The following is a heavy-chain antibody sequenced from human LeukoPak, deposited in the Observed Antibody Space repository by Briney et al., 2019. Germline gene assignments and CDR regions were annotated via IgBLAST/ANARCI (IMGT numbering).Heavy chain of an antibody. Sequence: SETLSLTCTVSGGSISSSGYYWGWIRQPPGTGLEFFGIIYYSGTTYYNPSLKSRITISVDTSKSQFSLRLSSVTAADTAVYYCARLGCSGGDCHLDFWGQGTLVTVSS. CDR2: IYYSGTT. CDR3: ARLGCSGGDCHLDF. J-gene: IGHJ4*02. D-gene: IGHD2-21*02. V-gene: IGHV4-39*01. CDR1: GGSISSSGYY.